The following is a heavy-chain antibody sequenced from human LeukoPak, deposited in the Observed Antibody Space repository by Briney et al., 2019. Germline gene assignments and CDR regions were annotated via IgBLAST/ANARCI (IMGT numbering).Heavy chain of an antibody. Sequence: GGSLRLSCAASGFTFSDYYMSWIRQAPGKGLEWVSYISSSGSTIYYADSVKGRFTISRDNAKNSLYLQMNSLRAEDTAVYYCARVAPDYYDSSGYYRSYWYFDLWGRGTLVTVSS. J-gene: IGHJ2*01. CDR3: ARVAPDYYDSSGYYRSYWYFDL. CDR2: ISSSGSTI. V-gene: IGHV3-11*01. CDR1: GFTFSDYY. D-gene: IGHD3-22*01.